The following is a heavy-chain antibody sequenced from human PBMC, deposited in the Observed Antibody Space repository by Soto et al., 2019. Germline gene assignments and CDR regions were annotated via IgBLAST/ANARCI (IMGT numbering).Heavy chain of an antibody. D-gene: IGHD3-9*01. CDR3: ATGPYDILNGYYFGGAFDI. Sequence: GASVKVSCKVSGYTLTELSMHWVRQAPGKGLEWMGGFDPEDGETIYAQKFQGRVTMTEDTSTDTAYMELSSLRSEDTAVYYCATGPYDILNGYYFGGAFDIWGQGTMVTVSS. CDR2: FDPEDGET. J-gene: IGHJ3*02. CDR1: GYTLTELS. V-gene: IGHV1-24*01.